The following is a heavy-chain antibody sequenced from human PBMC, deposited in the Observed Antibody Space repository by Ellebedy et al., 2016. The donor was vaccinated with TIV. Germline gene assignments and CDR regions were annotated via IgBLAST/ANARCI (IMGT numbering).Heavy chain of an antibody. J-gene: IGHJ6*03. CDR3: AKRGDGAAWAMDA. V-gene: IGHV3-30*18. D-gene: IGHD2-15*01. CDR2: VSDDGTKK. CDR1: GFTFSSFA. Sequence: GESLKISCGASGFTFSSFAMHWVRQAPGKGLEWVAVVSDDGTKKYYGDSVKGRVTISRDNSKNIVYLQMNSLRPEDTAVYYCAKRGDGAAWAMDAWGTGTTVTVTS.